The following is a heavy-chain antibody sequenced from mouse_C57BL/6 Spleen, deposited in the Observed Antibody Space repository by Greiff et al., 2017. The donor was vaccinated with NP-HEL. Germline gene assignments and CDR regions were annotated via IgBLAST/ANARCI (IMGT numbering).Heavy chain of an antibody. CDR2: INPSSGYT. D-gene: IGHD1-1*01. CDR3: AFYGSSYERYFDV. Sequence: VQLVESGAELAKPGASVKLSCKASGYTFTSYWMHWVKQRPGQGLEWIGYINPSSGYTKYNQKFKDKATLTADKSSSTAYMQLSSLTYEDSAVYYCAFYGSSYERYFDVWGTGTTVTVSS. CDR1: GYTFTSYW. J-gene: IGHJ1*03. V-gene: IGHV1-7*01.